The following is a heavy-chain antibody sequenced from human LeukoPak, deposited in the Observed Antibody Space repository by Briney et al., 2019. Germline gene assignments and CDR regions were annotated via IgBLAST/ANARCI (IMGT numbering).Heavy chain of an antibody. D-gene: IGHD6-19*01. V-gene: IGHV3-30-3*01. CDR2: ISYDGSNK. CDR1: GFTFSSYV. J-gene: IGHJ4*02. CDR3: AREGSSGWYNDY. Sequence: GGPLRLSCAASGFTFSSYVMHWVRQAPGKGLEWVAVISYDGSNKYYADSVKGRITISRDNAKNSLYLQMNSLRAEDTAVYYCAREGSSGWYNDYWGQGTLVTVSS.